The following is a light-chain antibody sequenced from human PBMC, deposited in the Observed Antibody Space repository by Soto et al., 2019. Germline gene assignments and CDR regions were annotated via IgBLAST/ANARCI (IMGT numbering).Light chain of an antibody. CDR3: QQYGGSPLYT. V-gene: IGKV3-20*01. CDR1: QSVSSSD. CDR2: GAS. J-gene: IGKJ2*01. Sequence: EIVLTQSPGTLSLSPGDRATLSCRASQSVSSSDVAWYQQKPGKAPRLLIYGASTRATGIPDRFSGSGSGTDFTLTISRLEPEDFAVYYCQQYGGSPLYTFGQGTKLEIK.